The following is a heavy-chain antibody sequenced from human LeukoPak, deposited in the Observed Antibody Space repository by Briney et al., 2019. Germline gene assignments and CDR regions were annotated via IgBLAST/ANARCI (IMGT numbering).Heavy chain of an antibody. CDR1: GYTFTSYY. J-gene: IGHJ4*02. CDR2: INPSGGST. CDR3: ARSDSRPRTFDY. V-gene: IGHV1-46*01. D-gene: IGHD1/OR15-1a*01. Sequence: ASVKVSSKASGYTFTSYYMHWVRQAPGQGLEWMGIINPSGGSTSYAQKFQGRVTMTRDTSISTAYMELSRLRSDDTAVYYCARSDSRPRTFDYWGQGTLVTVSS.